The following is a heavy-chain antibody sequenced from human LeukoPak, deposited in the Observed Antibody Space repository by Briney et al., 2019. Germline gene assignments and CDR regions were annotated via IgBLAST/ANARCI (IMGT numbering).Heavy chain of an antibody. CDR1: VPSLIELS. CDR3: AKGVAVAGTPPGGDY. CDR2: INLEHGNT. Sequence: EASVKVSCKVSVPSLIELSTHWVRQAPGKGLEWMRGINLEHGNTVYAQKFQVRITMTEDTTTDTAYMEVNSLTSEDTAIYYCAKGVAVAGTPPGGDYWGQGTLLTVSS. D-gene: IGHD6-19*01. V-gene: IGHV1-24*01. J-gene: IGHJ4*02.